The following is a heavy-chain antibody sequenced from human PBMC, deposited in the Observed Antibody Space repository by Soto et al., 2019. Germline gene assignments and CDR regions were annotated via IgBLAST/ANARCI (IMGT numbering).Heavy chain of an antibody. CDR3: ARFQMTTVTAWFDP. Sequence: SGPTLVNPTQTLTLTCTFSGFSLSTSGMCVSWIRQPPGKALEWLARIDWDDDKYYSTSLKTRLTISKDTSKNQVVLTMTNMDPVDTATYYCARFQMTTVTAWFDPWGQGTLVTVSS. CDR1: GFSLSTSGMC. V-gene: IGHV2-70*11. J-gene: IGHJ5*02. CDR2: IDWDDDK. D-gene: IGHD4-17*01.